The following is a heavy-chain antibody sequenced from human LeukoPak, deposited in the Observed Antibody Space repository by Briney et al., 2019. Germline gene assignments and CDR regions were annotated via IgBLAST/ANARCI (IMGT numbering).Heavy chain of an antibody. D-gene: IGHD2-2*01. V-gene: IGHV4-59*08. CDR2: IYYSGST. Sequence: PSETLSLTCTVSGGSISSYFWSWIRQPPGKGLEGIGYIYYSGSTDYNPSLRSRVTISVDTSKNQFSLRLSSVTAADTAVYYCGGDKSTSSSVEYWGQGTLVTVSS. J-gene: IGHJ4*02. CDR3: GGDKSTSSSVEY. CDR1: GGSISSYF.